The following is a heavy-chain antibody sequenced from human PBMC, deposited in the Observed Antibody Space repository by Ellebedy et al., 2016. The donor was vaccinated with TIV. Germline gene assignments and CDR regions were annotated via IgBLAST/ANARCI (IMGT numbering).Heavy chain of an antibody. CDR2: INGDGDMK. V-gene: IGHV3-9*01. D-gene: IGHD6-25*01. J-gene: IGHJ4*02. CDR3: VKDGDTSGYLYYFDF. CDR1: GFDFADAW. Sequence: SLKISXTASGFDFADAWMNWVRQAPGKGLEWVAGINGDGDMKGYADSVKGRFTISRDNAKNTLYLQMNSLRPEDTALYGCVKDGDTSGYLYYFDFWGQGTLVTVSS.